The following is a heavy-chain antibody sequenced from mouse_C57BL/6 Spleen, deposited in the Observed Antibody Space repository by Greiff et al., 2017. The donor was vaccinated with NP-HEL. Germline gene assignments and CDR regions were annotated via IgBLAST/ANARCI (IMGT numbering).Heavy chain of an antibody. CDR1: GFNIKDYY. CDR2: IDPEDGEN. Sequence: EVQLQESGAELVKPGASVKLSCTASGFNIKDYYMHWVKQRTEQGLEWIGRIDPEDGENKYAPKFQGKATITADTSSNTAYLQLSSLTSEDTAVYYCARDPFLREGAMDYWGQGTSVTVSS. CDR3: ARDPFLREGAMDY. V-gene: IGHV14-2*01. J-gene: IGHJ4*01. D-gene: IGHD1-1*01.